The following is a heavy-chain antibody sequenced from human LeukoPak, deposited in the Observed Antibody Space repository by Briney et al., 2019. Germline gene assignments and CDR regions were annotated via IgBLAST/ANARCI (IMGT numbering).Heavy chain of an antibody. J-gene: IGHJ6*03. Sequence: HSGGSLRLSCAASGFTFSTYTIHWVRQAPGKGLEWVAVMSYDGNDKYYAASVKGRFTISRDNSKNTVYLQMNSLRAEDTAVYYCAREGHYDILTGYSPVEYYYYYMDVWGKGTTVTVSS. CDR2: MSYDGNDK. CDR3: AREGHYDILTGYSPVEYYYYYMDV. CDR1: GFTFSTYT. V-gene: IGHV3-30*04. D-gene: IGHD3-9*01.